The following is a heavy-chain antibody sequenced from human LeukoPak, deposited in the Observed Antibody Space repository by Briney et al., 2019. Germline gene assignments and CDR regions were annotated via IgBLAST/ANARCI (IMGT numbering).Heavy chain of an antibody. CDR3: VTDRARLFWYFDL. CDR2: SDPEDGET. CDR1: GSTLSDLS. Sequence: ASVKVSCKVSGSTLSDLSIHWVRQAPGKGLEYVGGSDPEDGETFHAQNFQGRVTMTEDTSIDTAYMELSSLRSEDTAVYYCVTDRARLFWYFDLWGRGTLVTVSS. D-gene: IGHD2-21*02. V-gene: IGHV1-24*01. J-gene: IGHJ2*01.